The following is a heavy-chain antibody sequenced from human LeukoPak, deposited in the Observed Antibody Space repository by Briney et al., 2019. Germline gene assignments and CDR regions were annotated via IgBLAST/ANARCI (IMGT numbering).Heavy chain of an antibody. J-gene: IGHJ6*04. CDR2: IGTAGVP. V-gene: IGHV3-13*05. D-gene: IGHD2-15*01. CDR3: ARGGCSGGSCYPRYYYGMDV. CDR1: GFTFSSYD. Sequence: GGSLRLSCAASGFTFSSYDMHWVRQATGKGLEWVSAIGTAGVPYYPGSVKGRFTISRENAKNSLYLQMNSLRAGDTAVYYCARGGCSGGSCYPRYYYGMDVWGKGTTVTVSS.